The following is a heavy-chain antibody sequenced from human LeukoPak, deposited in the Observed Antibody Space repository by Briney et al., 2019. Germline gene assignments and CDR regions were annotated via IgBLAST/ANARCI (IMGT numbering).Heavy chain of an antibody. CDR3: ARGHSGWLYDVFDL. CDR1: GGSISTYY. V-gene: IGHV4-59*01. J-gene: IGHJ3*01. Sequence: SETLSLTCTVSGGSISTYYWSWIRQPPGKGLEWIGYIYYTGSTNYNPSLKSRVTISVDTSKNQFSLKLSSVTAADTAVYYCARGHSGWLYDVFDLWGQGTMVTVSS. D-gene: IGHD6-19*01. CDR2: IYYTGST.